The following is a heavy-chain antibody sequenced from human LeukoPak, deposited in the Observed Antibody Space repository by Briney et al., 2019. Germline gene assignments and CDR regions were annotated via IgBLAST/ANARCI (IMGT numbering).Heavy chain of an antibody. CDR1: GFTFSTYW. J-gene: IGHJ4*02. V-gene: IGHV4-34*01. CDR3: ARLRISSSWYSDY. Sequence: GSLRLSCAASGFTFSTYWMSWIRQPPGKGLEWIGEINHSGSTNYNPSLKSRVTISVDTSKNQFSLKLSSVTAADTAVYYCARLRISSSWYSDYWGQGTLVTVSS. D-gene: IGHD6-13*01. CDR2: INHSGST.